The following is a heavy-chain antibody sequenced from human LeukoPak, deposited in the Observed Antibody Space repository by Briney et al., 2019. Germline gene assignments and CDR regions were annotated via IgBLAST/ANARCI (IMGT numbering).Heavy chain of an antibody. CDR3: TNNDAFDI. J-gene: IGHJ3*02. CDR2: IKRSGGTT. D-gene: IGHD1-1*01. Sequence: GGSLRLSCAASGFSFSNAGMSWVRQAPGKGLEWVGRIKRSGGTTGYADPVKGRFTISRDDSKKTLYLQMSSLRTEDTAVYYCTNNDAFDIWGQGTMVTVSS. CDR1: GFSFSNAG. V-gene: IGHV3-15*01.